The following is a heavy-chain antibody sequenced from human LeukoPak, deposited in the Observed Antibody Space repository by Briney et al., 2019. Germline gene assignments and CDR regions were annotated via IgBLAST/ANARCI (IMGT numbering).Heavy chain of an antibody. V-gene: IGHV1-8*01. CDR1: GYTFTSYD. D-gene: IGHD5-12*01. CDR3: ARGDLGYSGYDYGY. J-gene: IGHJ4*02. Sequence: ASVKVSCKASGYTFTSYDINWVRQATGQGLEWMGWMNPNSGNTNYAQKLQGRVTMTTDTSTSTAYMELRSLRSDDTAVYYCARGDLGYSGYDYGYWGQGTLVTVSS. CDR2: MNPNSGNT.